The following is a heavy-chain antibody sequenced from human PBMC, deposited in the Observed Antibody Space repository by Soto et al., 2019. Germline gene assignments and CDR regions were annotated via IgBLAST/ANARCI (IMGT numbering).Heavy chain of an antibody. Sequence: GASVKVSCKASGYTFTSYYMDWVRQAPGQGLEWMGIINPSGGSTSYAQKFQGRVTMTRDTSTSTVYMELGSLRSEDTAVYYCARGVIPAYYYYGMDVWGQGTTVTVS. CDR3: ARGVIPAYYYYGMDV. CDR1: GYTFTSYY. CDR2: INPSGGST. J-gene: IGHJ6*02. D-gene: IGHD3-10*01. V-gene: IGHV1-46*01.